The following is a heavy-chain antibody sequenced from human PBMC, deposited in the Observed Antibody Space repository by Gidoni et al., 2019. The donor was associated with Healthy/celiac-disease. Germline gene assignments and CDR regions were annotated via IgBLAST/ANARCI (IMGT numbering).Heavy chain of an antibody. J-gene: IGHJ6*02. CDR1: GFTFSSYA. CDR2: ISYDGSNK. D-gene: IGHD3-16*02. V-gene: IGHV3-30*04. Sequence: QVQLVESGGGVVQPGRSLRLSCAASGFTFSSYAMHWVRQAPGKGLEWVAVISYDGSNKYYADSVKGRFTISRDNSKNTLYLQMNSLRAEDTAVYYCAREQRGSYPNRQYYYYYGMDVWGQGTTVTVSS. CDR3: AREQRGSYPNRQYYYYYGMDV.